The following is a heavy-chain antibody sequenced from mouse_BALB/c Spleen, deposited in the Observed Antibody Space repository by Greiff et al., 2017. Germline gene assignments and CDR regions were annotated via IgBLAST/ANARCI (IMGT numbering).Heavy chain of an antibody. D-gene: IGHD1-2*01. CDR1: GYTFTSYW. J-gene: IGHJ1*01. V-gene: IGHV1-5*01. CDR3: TRRPITTATFWYFDV. CDR2: IYPGNSDT. Sequence: EVQLQQSGTVLARPGASVKMSCKASGYTFTSYWMHWVKQRPGQGLEWIGAIYPGNSDTSYNQKFKGKAKLTAGTSTSTAYMELSSLTNEDSAVYYCTRRPITTATFWYFDVWGAGTTVTVSS.